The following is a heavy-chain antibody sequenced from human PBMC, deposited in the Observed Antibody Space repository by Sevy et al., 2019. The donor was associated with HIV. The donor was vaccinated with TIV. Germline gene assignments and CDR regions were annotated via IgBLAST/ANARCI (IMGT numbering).Heavy chain of an antibody. CDR1: GFTFSSAW. J-gene: IGHJ6*02. Sequence: GGSLRLSCTASGFTFSSAWMSWVRQAPGKGLEWVGRIKSDFDGGAIDYAAPVKGRFGISREDSKTTGYLQTNSLKTDDTAVYYCITDPAYRGYDEEVINYYFYGMDVWGQGTTVTVSS. V-gene: IGHV3-15*01. D-gene: IGHD5-12*01. CDR3: ITDPAYRGYDEEVINYYFYGMDV. CDR2: IKSDFDGGAI.